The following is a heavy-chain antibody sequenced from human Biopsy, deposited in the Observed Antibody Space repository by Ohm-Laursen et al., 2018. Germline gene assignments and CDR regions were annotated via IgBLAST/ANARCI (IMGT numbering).Heavy chain of an antibody. CDR3: TTDLAGYCSSTSCYKAIEFDP. CDR1: GFGFSGYF. V-gene: IGHV3-15*01. D-gene: IGHD2-2*02. CDR2: IRSKPDGGIA. Sequence: SLRLSCSASGFGFSGYFMSWIRQAPGKGLEWVGRIRSKPDGGIAEYTASVKGRFTISRDDSENTVFLQMTSLKTEDTAVYYCTTDLAGYCSSTSCYKAIEFDPWGQGTLVTVSS. J-gene: IGHJ5*02.